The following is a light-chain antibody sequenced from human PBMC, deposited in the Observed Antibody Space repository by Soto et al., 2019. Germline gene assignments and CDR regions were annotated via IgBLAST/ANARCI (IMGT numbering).Light chain of an antibody. CDR2: DAS. Sequence: DIQMTQSPSTLSASVGDRVTITCRASQSISSWLAWYQQKPGKAPKLLIFDASSLESGTPSRFSGRRSGTQFTLTISSLQPDDFATYYCQQYNSYRAFGQGTKVDIK. V-gene: IGKV1-5*01. CDR1: QSISSW. J-gene: IGKJ1*01. CDR3: QQYNSYRA.